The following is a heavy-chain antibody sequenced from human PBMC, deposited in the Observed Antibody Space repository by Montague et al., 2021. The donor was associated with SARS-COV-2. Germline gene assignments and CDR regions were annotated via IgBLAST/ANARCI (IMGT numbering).Heavy chain of an antibody. CDR1: DVSLSSSTW. CDR2: TYLSGFT. D-gene: IGHD7-27*01. Sequence: SETLSLTCVVSDVSLSSSTWWSWVRQSPGKGLEWVGETYLSGFTQYNPSVKSRAAISLDDSRSQFSLMLTSATAAATAVYFCGRGGWGNRGFDNWGQGALVTVSS. V-gene: IGHV4-4*02. J-gene: IGHJ4*02. CDR3: GRGGWGNRGFDN.